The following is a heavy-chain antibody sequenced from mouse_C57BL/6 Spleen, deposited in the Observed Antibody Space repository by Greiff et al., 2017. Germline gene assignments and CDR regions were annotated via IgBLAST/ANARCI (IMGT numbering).Heavy chain of an antibody. V-gene: IGHV5-9*01. CDR3: ARLDYYGSGGYAMDD. CDR2: ISGGGGNT. J-gene: IGHJ4*01. Sequence: EVKLVESGGGLVKPGGSLKLSCAASGFTFSSYTMSWVRQTPEKRLEWVATISGGGGNTYYPDSVKGRFTISRDNAKNTLYLQMSSLRSEDTALYYCARLDYYGSGGYAMDDWGQGTSVTVSS. D-gene: IGHD1-1*01. CDR1: GFTFSSYT.